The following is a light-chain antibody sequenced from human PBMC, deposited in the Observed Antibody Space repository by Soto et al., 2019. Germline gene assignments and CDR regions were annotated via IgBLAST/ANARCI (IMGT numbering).Light chain of an antibody. CDR3: QQYNTYWT. Sequence: DIQMTQSPSTLSASVGDRVTIICRASQTISTWLAWYQQKPGKAPKLLMYDASRLESGVPSRFSGSGSGTEFTLTISSLQPDDFATYYCQQYNTYWTFGQGTKVEIE. J-gene: IGKJ1*01. V-gene: IGKV1-5*02. CDR2: DAS. CDR1: QTISTW.